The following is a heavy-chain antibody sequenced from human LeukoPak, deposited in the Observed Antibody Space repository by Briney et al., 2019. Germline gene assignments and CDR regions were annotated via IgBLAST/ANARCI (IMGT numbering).Heavy chain of an antibody. Sequence: ASVKVSCKASGYTFTTYGISWVRQAPGQGLKWMGWISGYNGNTKYAQKLQGRVTMTTDTSTSTAYMELRSLRSDDTAVYYCARDAYSSSWYEKWGQGTLVTVSS. D-gene: IGHD6-13*01. CDR2: ISGYNGNT. V-gene: IGHV1-18*01. CDR3: ARDAYSSSWYEK. CDR1: GYTFTTYG. J-gene: IGHJ4*02.